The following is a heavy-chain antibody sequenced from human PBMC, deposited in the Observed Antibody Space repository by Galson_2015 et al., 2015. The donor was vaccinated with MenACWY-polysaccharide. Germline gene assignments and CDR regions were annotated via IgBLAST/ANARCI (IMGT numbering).Heavy chain of an antibody. CDR2: ISWNSDII. V-gene: IGHV3-9*01. Sequence: SLRLSCAASGFTFDDYAMHWVRQAPGKGLEWVSGISWNSDIIGYADSVKGRFTISRDSAKNSLYLQMNSLRPEDTALYYCAKGCSYSKSPVDHSGQATLVTVSS. CDR1: GFTFDDYA. J-gene: IGHJ4*02. D-gene: IGHD6-13*01. CDR3: AKGCSYSKSPVDH.